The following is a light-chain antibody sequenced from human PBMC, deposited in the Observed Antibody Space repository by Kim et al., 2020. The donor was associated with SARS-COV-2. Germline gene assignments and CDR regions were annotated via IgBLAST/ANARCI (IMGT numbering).Light chain of an antibody. J-gene: IGKJ5*01. CDR3: QQYNNYPVT. CDR2: AAS. Sequence: SVGDRVATTLRRSRGISSRLSWCQQKPDKAPKTLMYAASSLHSGVPSRFSGSRAGTDFTLTINSRQPEDFGVYYCQQYNNYPVTFGQGTRLEIK. V-gene: IGKV1D-16*01. CDR1: RGISSR.